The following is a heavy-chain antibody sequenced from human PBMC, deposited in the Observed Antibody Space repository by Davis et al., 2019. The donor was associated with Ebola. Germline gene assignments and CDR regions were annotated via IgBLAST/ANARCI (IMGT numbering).Heavy chain of an antibody. CDR2: IYYSGRT. J-gene: IGHJ4*02. D-gene: IGHD2-2*01. Sequence: PSETLSLTCTVSGGSISSSNYNWGWIRQPPGKGLEWIGSIYYSGRTYYNPSLKSRLTISVDTSKNLFSLKLNSVTAADTAVYYCAGLPCSSTSCSLDFWGQGTLVTVSS. V-gene: IGHV4-39*07. CDR3: AGLPCSSTSCSLDF. CDR1: GGSISSSNYN.